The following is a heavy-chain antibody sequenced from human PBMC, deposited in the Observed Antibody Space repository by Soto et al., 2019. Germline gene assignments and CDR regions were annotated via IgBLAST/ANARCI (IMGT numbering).Heavy chain of an antibody. Sequence: SETLSLTCAVSGVSISSGNWWTWVRQTPQRGLGYIGEIFHDGTANYYPSFERRVAISVDTSKNQFSLKLTSVTAADTAIYFRARLVYDTRLNYMYFDFWGQGALVTVSS. D-gene: IGHD2-8*01. CDR1: GVSISSGNW. J-gene: IGHJ4*02. CDR2: IFHDGTA. V-gene: IGHV4-4*02. CDR3: ARLVYDTRLNYMYFDF.